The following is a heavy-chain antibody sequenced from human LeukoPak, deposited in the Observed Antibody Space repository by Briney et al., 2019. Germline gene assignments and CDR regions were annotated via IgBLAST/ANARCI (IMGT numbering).Heavy chain of an antibody. J-gene: IGHJ6*02. CDR3: ARDKSGQILSNYYYGMDV. CDR2: IYNSGSS. V-gene: IGHV4-30-4*01. CDR1: GGSISSGDYY. D-gene: IGHD7-27*01. Sequence: SQTLSLTCTVSGGSISSGDYYWSWIRQPPGKGLEWVGYIYNSGSSYYNPSLKGRLTISVDTSKNQFSLKLSSVTAADTAVYYCARDKSGQILSNYYYGMDVWGPGTTVTVSS.